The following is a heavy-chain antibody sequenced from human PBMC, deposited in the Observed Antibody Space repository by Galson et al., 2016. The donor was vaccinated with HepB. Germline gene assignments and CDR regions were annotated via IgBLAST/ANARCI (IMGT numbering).Heavy chain of an antibody. D-gene: IGHD2-2*01. CDR1: GFTFSTYN. CDR2: IDTSRTYI. Sequence: SLRLSCAASGFTFSTYNMNWVRQAPRKGLEWVSTIDTSRTYIYYADSVKGRFTISRDNAKNSLYLQISSLRAEDTAVYYCATSNYCSKRCAAFDPWGQGTLVTVSS. J-gene: IGHJ5*02. CDR3: ATSNYCSKRCAAFDP. V-gene: IGHV3-21*01.